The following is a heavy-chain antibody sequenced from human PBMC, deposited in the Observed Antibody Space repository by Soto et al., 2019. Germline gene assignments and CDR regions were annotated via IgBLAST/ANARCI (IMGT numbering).Heavy chain of an antibody. CDR3: SAAMDLSWFDP. J-gene: IGHJ5*02. V-gene: IGHV1-69*02. CDR2: IIPIIALA. Sequence: QVQLVQSGAEVKKPGSSVKVSCKASGGTFSSYTINWVRQAPGQGLEWMGRIIPIIALANYAQQVQDRVTXTXXTSTNTAYMELSSLRSEDTAVYYCSAAMDLSWFDPWGQGTPVTVSS. CDR1: GGTFSSYT. D-gene: IGHD5-18*01.